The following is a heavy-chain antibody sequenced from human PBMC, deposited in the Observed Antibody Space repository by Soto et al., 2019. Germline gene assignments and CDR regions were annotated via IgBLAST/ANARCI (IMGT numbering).Heavy chain of an antibody. J-gene: IGHJ6*03. V-gene: IGHV3-74*01. Sequence: GGSLRLSCAASGFTFSSYWMHWVRQAPGKGLVWVSRINSDGSSTSYADSVKGRFTISRDNAKNTLYLQMNSLRAEDTAVYYCAREPTVTSFVYYYYYMDVWGKGTTVTVSS. CDR1: GFTFSSYW. D-gene: IGHD4-17*01. CDR2: INSDGSST. CDR3: AREPTVTSFVYYYYYMDV.